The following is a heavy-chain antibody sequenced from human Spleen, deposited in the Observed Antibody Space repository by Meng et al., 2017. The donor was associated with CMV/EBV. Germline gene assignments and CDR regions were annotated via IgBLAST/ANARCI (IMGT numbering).Heavy chain of an antibody. CDR2: INPNSGGT. V-gene: IGHV1-2*02. J-gene: IGHJ4*02. Sequence: ASVKVSCKASGGTFSSYAISWVRQAPGQGLEWMGWINPNSGGTNYAQKFQGRVTMTRDTSISTAYMELSRLRSDDTAVYYCARTGGGDCTNGVCFFDYWGQGTLVTVSS. CDR3: ARTGGGDCTNGVCFFDY. D-gene: IGHD2-8*01. CDR1: GGTFSSYA.